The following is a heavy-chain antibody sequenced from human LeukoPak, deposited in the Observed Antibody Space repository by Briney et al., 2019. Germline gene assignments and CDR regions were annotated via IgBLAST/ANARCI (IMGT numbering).Heavy chain of an antibody. D-gene: IGHD1-1*01. Sequence: SETLSLTCTVSGGSISTHYWTWIRQSPGKGLEWSGNINYSGSTNYNPSLKSRVSISVDTSKNQFSLKLNSVTAADTAVYYCARPLGSKNAFDIWGQGTMVTVSS. CDR3: ARPLGSKNAFDI. CDR2: INYSGST. V-gene: IGHV4-59*08. J-gene: IGHJ3*02. CDR1: GGSISTHY.